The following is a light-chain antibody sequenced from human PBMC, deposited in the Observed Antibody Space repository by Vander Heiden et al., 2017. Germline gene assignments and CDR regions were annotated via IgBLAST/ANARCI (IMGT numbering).Light chain of an antibody. CDR3: QQYNTWPPWT. Sequence: EIVMPQSPATLSVSPGERATLSCRASQSVSSDLAWYQQKPGQAPRLLIYGASTRATGIPARFSGSGSGTEFTLTISSLQSEDFAVYYCQQYNTWPPWTFGPGTKVEIQ. V-gene: IGKV3-15*01. J-gene: IGKJ1*01. CDR1: QSVSSD. CDR2: GAS.